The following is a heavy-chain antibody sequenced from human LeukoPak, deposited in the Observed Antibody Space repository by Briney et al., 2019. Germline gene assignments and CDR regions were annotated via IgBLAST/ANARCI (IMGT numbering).Heavy chain of an antibody. V-gene: IGHV4-30-4*08. Sequence: SETLSLTCTVSGGSISNGDYYWSWIRQPPGKGLEWIGYIYYSGSTYYNPSLKGRVTISVDTSKNQFSLKLSSVTAADTAVYYCARALEWFETTDYWGQGTLVTVSS. J-gene: IGHJ4*02. CDR3: ARALEWFETTDY. CDR1: GGSISNGDYY. D-gene: IGHD3-3*01. CDR2: IYYSGST.